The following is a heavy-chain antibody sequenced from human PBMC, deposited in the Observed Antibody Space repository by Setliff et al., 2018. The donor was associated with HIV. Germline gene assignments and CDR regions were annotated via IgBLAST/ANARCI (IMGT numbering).Heavy chain of an antibody. CDR3: VRVRVGGSLYFDF. V-gene: IGHV1-3*03. D-gene: IGHD1-26*01. Sequence: ASVKVSCKASGYNLSTYALHWVRQAPGQRLEWLGWMNAASGKTKYSEEFQSRISFTRDTPAKTAYLELTKLTSEDMAIYYCVRVRVGGSLYFDFWGQGTPVTVSS. CDR1: GYNLSTYA. J-gene: IGHJ4*02. CDR2: MNAASGKT.